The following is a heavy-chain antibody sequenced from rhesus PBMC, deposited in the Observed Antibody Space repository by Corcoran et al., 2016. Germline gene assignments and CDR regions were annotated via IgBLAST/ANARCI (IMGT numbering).Heavy chain of an antibody. J-gene: IGHJ2*01. CDR2: IYGSRGRP. V-gene: IGHV4S7*01. D-gene: IGHD4-35*01. CDR1: GGSISDSYY. Sequence: QVQLQESGPGLVKPSETLSLTCAVSGGSISDSYYWSWIRQPPGKGLEWIGYIYGSRGRPYYNPPLKGRVTISTDTSKNQYSLKLSSVTAADTAVYYCARDMGVYGNYILDNWYFDLWGPGTPITISS. CDR3: ARDMGVYGNYILDNWYFDL.